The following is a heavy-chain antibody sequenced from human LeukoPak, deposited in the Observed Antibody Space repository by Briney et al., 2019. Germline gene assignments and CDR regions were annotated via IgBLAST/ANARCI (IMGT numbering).Heavy chain of an antibody. CDR2: ISASGGNT. V-gene: IGHV3-23*01. J-gene: IGHJ4*02. Sequence: GGSLRLSCAASGFTFSSYVMSWVRQAPGKGLEWVSFISASGGNTHYADSAKGRFTLYRDNSKNTLYLQMNSLRAEDTAVYYCAKHYYDSSGYFYYFDYWGQGTLVTVSS. CDR3: AKHYYDSSGYFYYFDY. CDR1: GFTFSSYV. D-gene: IGHD3-22*01.